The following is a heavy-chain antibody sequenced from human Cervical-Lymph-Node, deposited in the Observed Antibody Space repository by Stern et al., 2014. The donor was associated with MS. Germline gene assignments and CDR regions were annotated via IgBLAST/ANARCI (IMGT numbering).Heavy chain of an antibody. Sequence: VQLVESGAEVKKPGASVKVSCKASGYTFTSYGISWVRQAPGQGLEWMGWISAYNGNTNYAQKLQGRVTMTTDTSTSTAYMELRSLRSDDTAVYYCARDSYYDSSGYYPDAFDIWGQGTMVTVSS. J-gene: IGHJ3*02. CDR2: ISAYNGNT. V-gene: IGHV1-18*04. CDR1: GYTFTSYG. D-gene: IGHD3-22*01. CDR3: ARDSYYDSSGYYPDAFDI.